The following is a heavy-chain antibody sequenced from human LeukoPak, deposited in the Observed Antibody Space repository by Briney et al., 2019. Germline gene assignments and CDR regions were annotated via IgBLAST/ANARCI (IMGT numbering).Heavy chain of an antibody. J-gene: IGHJ1*01. CDR2: ISADGITT. CDR3: TRVDGNYLPYFHH. CDR1: GFTFDRYW. V-gene: IGHV3-74*01. D-gene: IGHD1-26*01. Sequence: GESLKISCTTSGFTFDRYWMHWVRQVPGKGLAWVSRISADGITTNYADSVKGRFTISRDNAKNRLYLRMNSLRHEDTAVYFCTRVDGNYLPYFHHWGQGTLVTVSS.